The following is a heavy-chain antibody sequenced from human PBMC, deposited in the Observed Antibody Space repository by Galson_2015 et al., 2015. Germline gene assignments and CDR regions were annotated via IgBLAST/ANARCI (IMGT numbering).Heavy chain of an antibody. CDR2: IYYSGST. D-gene: IGHD4-17*01. V-gene: IGHV4-59*01. Sequence: SETLSLTCTVSGGSISSYYWSWIRQPPGKGLEWIGYIYYSGSTNYNPSLKSRVTISVDTSKNQFSLKLSSVTAADTAVYYCASRPVYGDYGYFDYWGQGTLVTVSS. CDR3: ASRPVYGDYGYFDY. J-gene: IGHJ4*02. CDR1: GGSISSYY.